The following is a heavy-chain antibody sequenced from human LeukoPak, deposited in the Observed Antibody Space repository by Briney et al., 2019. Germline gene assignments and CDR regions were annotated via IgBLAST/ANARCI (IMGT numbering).Heavy chain of an antibody. D-gene: IGHD1-14*01. V-gene: IGHV3-53*01. CDR1: GFTVITND. J-gene: IGHJ4*02. Sequence: GSLRLSCAASGFTVITNDMTWVRQAPGKGLEWVSVLYSDGNTKYADSVQGRFTISRGNSKNTLYLEMNSLSPDDTAVYYCARGVEPLAANTLAYWGQGTLVTVSS. CDR3: ARGVEPLAANTLAY. CDR2: LYSDGNT.